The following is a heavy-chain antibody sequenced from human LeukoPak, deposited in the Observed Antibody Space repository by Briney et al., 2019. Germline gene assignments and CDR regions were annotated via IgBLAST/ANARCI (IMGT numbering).Heavy chain of an antibody. CDR2: ISNNGGYT. Sequence: GGSLRLSCAASGFTFSSSAMSWVRQAPGKGLEWVSAISNNGGYTYYADSVKGRFTISRDNSKNTLFLQMNSLRAEDTAVYYCAKNLYCGGGSCYPSALGMDVWGQGTTVTVSS. CDR3: AKNLYCGGGSCYPSALGMDV. D-gene: IGHD2-15*01. CDR1: GFTFSSSA. J-gene: IGHJ6*02. V-gene: IGHV3-23*01.